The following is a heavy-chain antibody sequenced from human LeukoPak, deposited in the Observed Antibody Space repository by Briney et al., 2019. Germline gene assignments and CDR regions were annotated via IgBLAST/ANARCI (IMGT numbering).Heavy chain of an antibody. Sequence: SETLSLTCTVSGGSISSSSYYWGWIRQPPGKGLEWIGSIYYSGSTYYNPSLKSRVTISIDTSKNQFSLKLSSVTAADTAVYYCARGVVITFGGAADYWGQGTLVTVSS. J-gene: IGHJ4*02. D-gene: IGHD3-16*01. CDR3: ARGVVITFGGAADY. CDR2: IYYSGST. CDR1: GGSISSSSYY. V-gene: IGHV4-39*07.